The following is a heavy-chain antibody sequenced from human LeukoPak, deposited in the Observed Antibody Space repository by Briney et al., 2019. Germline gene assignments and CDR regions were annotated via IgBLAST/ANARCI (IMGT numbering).Heavy chain of an antibody. V-gene: IGHV3-7*01. CDR2: IKQDGGEK. CDR3: AREPFWSGYYSNLHFDY. CDR1: GFPFSSYW. Sequence: PGGSLRLSCAASGFPFSSYWMSWVRQAPGKGLEWVANIKQDGGEKFYVDSVKGRFTISRDNAKNSLYLQMNSLRAEDTAVYYCAREPFWSGYYSNLHFDYWGQGTLVTVSS. D-gene: IGHD3-3*01. J-gene: IGHJ4*02.